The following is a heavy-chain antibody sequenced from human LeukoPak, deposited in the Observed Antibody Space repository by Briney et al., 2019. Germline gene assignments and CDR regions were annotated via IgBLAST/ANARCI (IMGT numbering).Heavy chain of an antibody. CDR1: GYTFTDYY. D-gene: IGHD6-19*01. CDR3: VRDYSYTSGWYDY. Sequence: ASVKVSFKASGYTFTDYYTHWVRQAPGQGLEWMGWINPNSGGTNYAQKFQGRVTMTRDTSISTAYMELSRLRSDDTAVFYCVRDYSYTSGWYDYWGQGTLVTVSS. CDR2: INPNSGGT. V-gene: IGHV1-2*02. J-gene: IGHJ4*02.